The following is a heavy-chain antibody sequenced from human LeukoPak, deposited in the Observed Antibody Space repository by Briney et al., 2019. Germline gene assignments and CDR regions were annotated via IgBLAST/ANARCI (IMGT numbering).Heavy chain of an antibody. CDR3: ARRGPPYYYYGMDV. CDR1: GFTFSSYW. D-gene: IGHD3/OR15-3a*01. Sequence: GGSLRLSCAASGFTFSSYWMHWVRHAPGKGLVWVSRINSDGSSTSYADSVKGRFTISRDNAKNTLYLQMNSLRAEDTAVYYCARRGPPYYYYGMDVWGQGTTVTVSS. CDR2: INSDGSST. J-gene: IGHJ6*02. V-gene: IGHV3-74*01.